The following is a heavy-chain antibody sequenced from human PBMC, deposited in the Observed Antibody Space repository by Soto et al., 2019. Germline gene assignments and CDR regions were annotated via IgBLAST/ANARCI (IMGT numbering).Heavy chain of an antibody. D-gene: IGHD2-15*01. CDR1: GLSFSRWA. V-gene: IGHV3-23*01. CDR3: EKDGARIDLGDAFDI. CDR2: ISGSGGST. Sequence: GPRRLDCGAWGLSFSRWAMSWFSQAPGKGLEWVSAISGSGGSTYYADSVKGRFTISRDNSKNTLYLQMNSLRAEDTAVYYCEKDGARIDLGDAFDIWGQGTMVTVSS. J-gene: IGHJ3*02.